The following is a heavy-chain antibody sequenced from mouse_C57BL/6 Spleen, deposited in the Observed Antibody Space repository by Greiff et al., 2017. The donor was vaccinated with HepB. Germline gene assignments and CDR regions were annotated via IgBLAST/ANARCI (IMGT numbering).Heavy chain of an antibody. V-gene: IGHV5-4*01. CDR2: ISDGGSYT. CDR3: ARSCYGSSHGGAMDY. Sequence: EVHLVESGGGLVKPGGSLKLSCAASGFTFSSYAMSWVRQTPEKRLEWVATISDGGSYTYYPDNVKGRFTISRDNAKNNLYLQMSHLKSEDTAMYYCARSCYGSSHGGAMDYWGQGTSVTVSS. D-gene: IGHD1-1*01. J-gene: IGHJ4*01. CDR1: GFTFSSYA.